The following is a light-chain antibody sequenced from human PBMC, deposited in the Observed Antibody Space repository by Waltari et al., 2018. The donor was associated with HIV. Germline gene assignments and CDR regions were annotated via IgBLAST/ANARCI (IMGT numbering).Light chain of an antibody. J-gene: IGLJ2*01. CDR2: ANK. CDR3: GTWDSSLSAGL. V-gene: IGLV1-51*01. CDR1: SSNIGDNY. Sequence: QSVLTQPPSVSAAPGQKVTISCAGSSSNIGDNYVSWYQQLPGTAPKLLIYANKKRPSGIPDRFSASKSGTSATLGITGLQAGDEADYYCGTWDSSLSAGLFGGGTKLTVL.